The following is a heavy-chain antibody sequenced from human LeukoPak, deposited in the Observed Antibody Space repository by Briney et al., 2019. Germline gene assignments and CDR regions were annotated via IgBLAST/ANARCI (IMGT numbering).Heavy chain of an antibody. D-gene: IGHD1-20*01. CDR2: IKQDGREK. Sequence: GGSLRLSCAASGFTFSTYWMNWVRPGPGKGREGVANIKQDGREKDYDDLGKGRFTISRDNAKNSLYLQMNSLRAEDAGVYYCARQLLNWNQEYWGQGTLVTVSS. J-gene: IGHJ4*02. CDR1: GFTFSTYW. CDR3: ARQLLNWNQEY. V-gene: IGHV3-7*01.